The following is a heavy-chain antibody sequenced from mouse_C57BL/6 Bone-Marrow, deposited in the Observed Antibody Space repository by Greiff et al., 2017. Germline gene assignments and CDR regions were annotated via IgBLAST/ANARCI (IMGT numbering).Heavy chain of an antibody. CDR3: ARRGVKYFDY. Sequence: EVQLVESGGDLVKPGGSLNLSCAASGFSFSSYGLSWVRQTPDKRLEWVATISSGGSYTYSPDSVKGRFTISRDNAKNTLYLQMSSLKSEDTAMYYCARRGVKYFDYWGQGTTLTVSS. J-gene: IGHJ2*01. CDR2: ISSGGSYT. CDR1: GFSFSSYG. D-gene: IGHD2-12*01. V-gene: IGHV5-6*01.